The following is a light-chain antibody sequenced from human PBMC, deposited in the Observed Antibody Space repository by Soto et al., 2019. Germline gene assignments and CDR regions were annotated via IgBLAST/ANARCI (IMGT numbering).Light chain of an antibody. CDR2: EVS. Sequence: QSALARPASVSGSPGQSVTISCTGTSSDVGAYKYVSWYRQHPGKAPKLMIYEVSNRPSGVSNRFSGSKSGNTASLTISGVQAYDEADYYCNSYAGDIIRFVFGTGTKV. V-gene: IGLV2-14*01. CDR3: NSYAGDIIRFV. CDR1: SSDVGAYKY. J-gene: IGLJ1*01.